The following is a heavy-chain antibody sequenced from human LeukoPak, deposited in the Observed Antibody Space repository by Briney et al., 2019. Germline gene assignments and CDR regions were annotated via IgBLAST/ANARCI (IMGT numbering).Heavy chain of an antibody. CDR3: ARGLFVTGDCYDY. CDR1: GFTFSSYE. J-gene: IGHJ4*02. CDR2: ISSSGSSI. V-gene: IGHV3-48*03. Sequence: GGSLRLSCAASGFTFSSYEMNWVRQAPGKGLEWVSCISSSGSSIYYAASVKGRFTISRDNANNSLYLQMNSLRDEDTAVYYCARGLFVTGDCYDYWGQGTLVTVSS. D-gene: IGHD2-21*02.